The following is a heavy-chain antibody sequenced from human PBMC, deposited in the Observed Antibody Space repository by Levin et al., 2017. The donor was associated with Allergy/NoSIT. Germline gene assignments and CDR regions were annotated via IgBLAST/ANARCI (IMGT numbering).Heavy chain of an antibody. CDR2: ISSSSSYI. J-gene: IGHJ6*02. CDR3: ARAHAGDRGLYGMDV. V-gene: IGHV3-21*01. D-gene: IGHD3-22*01. CDR1: GFTFSSYT. Sequence: GGSLRLSCAASGFTFSSYTMNWVRQAPGKGLEWVSSISSSSSYIYYPDSVKGRFTISRDNAKNSLYLQMNSLRAEDTAVYYCARAHAGDRGLYGMDVWGQGTTVTVSS.